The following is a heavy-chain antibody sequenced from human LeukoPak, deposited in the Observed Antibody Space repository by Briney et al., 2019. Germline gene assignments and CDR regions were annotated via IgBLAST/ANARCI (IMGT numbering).Heavy chain of an antibody. CDR1: GYTFTSYY. J-gene: IGHJ4*02. Sequence: ASVKVSCKASGYTFTSYYMHWVRQAPGQGLEWMGIINPSGGSTSYAQKFQGRVTMTRDMSTSTVYMELSSLRSEVTAVYYCARDAESGSLDYWGQGTLVTVSS. D-gene: IGHD1-26*01. CDR2: INPSGGST. V-gene: IGHV1-46*01. CDR3: ARDAESGSLDY.